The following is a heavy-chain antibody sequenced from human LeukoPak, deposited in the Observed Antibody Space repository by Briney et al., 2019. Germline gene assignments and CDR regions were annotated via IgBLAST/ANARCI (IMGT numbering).Heavy chain of an antibody. CDR2: ISGSGGST. V-gene: IGHV3-23*01. Sequence: GGSLRLSCAASGFTFSSYAMSWVRQAPGKGLEWVSAISGSGGSTYYADSVKGRFTISRDNSKNTLYLQINSLRAEDTAVYYCAKDPEVDYDFWSGYLLHWGQGTLVTVSS. CDR1: GFTFSSYA. D-gene: IGHD3-3*01. CDR3: AKDPEVDYDFWSGYLLH. J-gene: IGHJ4*02.